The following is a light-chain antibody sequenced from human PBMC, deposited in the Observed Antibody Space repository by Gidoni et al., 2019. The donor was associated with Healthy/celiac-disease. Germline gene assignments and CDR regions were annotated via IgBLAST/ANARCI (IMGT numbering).Light chain of an antibody. CDR3: MQALRTPPT. V-gene: IGKV2-28*01. CDR1: QSLLHSKRYNY. J-gene: IGKJ1*01. Sequence: DIVMTQSPLSLPVTPGEPASISCRYSQSLLHSKRYNYLDWDLQKPGQSPQLLIYVVSTRPCGVPDRCSGSGSGTDFTLKISRVEAEDFGVYYCMQALRTPPTFGQGTKVEIK. CDR2: VVS.